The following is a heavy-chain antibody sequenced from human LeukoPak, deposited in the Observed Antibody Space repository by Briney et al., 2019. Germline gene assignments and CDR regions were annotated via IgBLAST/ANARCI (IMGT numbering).Heavy chain of an antibody. J-gene: IGHJ4*02. CDR1: GDSFTSYW. CDR3: ARALGTTGTTVVY. CDR2: IDHSDYYT. V-gene: IGHV5-10-1*01. Sequence: GESPKTFCYSFGDSFTSYWINWGRQMPGKGVEGMERIDHSDYYTNYSPSFQGHVTISADTSNSTAYLQWSTLKASDTAMYYCARALGTTGTTVVYSGEGTLVTVSS. D-gene: IGHD1-1*01.